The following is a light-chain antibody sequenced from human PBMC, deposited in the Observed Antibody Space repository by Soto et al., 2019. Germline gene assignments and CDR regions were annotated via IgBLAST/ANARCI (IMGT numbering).Light chain of an antibody. V-gene: IGKV3-15*01. CDR3: QQFDNSQWT. CDR2: GAS. J-gene: IGKJ1*01. CDR1: QSVSSN. Sequence: EIVMTQSPATLSVSPGERATLSCRASQSVSSNLAWYQQKPGQAPRLLIYGASTRATGIPARFSGSGSGTEFTLTISRLEPEDFAVYYCQQFDNSQWTFGQGTKVEIK.